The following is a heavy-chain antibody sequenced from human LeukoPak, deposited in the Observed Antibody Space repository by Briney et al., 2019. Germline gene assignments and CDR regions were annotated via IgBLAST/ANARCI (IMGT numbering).Heavy chain of an antibody. CDR3: ASRYCSGGSCLVYGMDV. D-gene: IGHD2-15*01. CDR1: GGTFSSYA. J-gene: IGHJ6*02. V-gene: IGHV1-69*13. Sequence: SVKVSCKASGGTFSSYAISWVRQAPGQGLEWMGGIIPIFGTANYAQKFQGRVTITADESTSTAYMELSSLRSEDTAVYYCASRYCSGGSCLVYGMDVWGQGTTVTVSS. CDR2: IIPIFGTA.